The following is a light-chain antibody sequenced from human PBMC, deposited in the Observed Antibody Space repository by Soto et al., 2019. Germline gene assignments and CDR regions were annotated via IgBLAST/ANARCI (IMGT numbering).Light chain of an antibody. J-gene: IGKJ1*01. CDR3: QQSYRPPRT. CDR1: QLISSY. CDR2: AAS. Sequence: DSKMTQSRSSLSASVGHRVTITCRASQLISSYLNWYQQKPGKAPKLLIYAASSLQSGVPSGFSGSGSGTDFTFTFSSLQPEDLASYYCQQSYRPPRTFGQGTKVDIK. V-gene: IGKV1-39*01.